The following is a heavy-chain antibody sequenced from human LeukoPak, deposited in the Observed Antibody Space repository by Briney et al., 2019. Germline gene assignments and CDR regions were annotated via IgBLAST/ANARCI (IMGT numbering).Heavy chain of an antibody. J-gene: IGHJ4*02. D-gene: IGHD2-2*01. Sequence: ASVTVSCTASGGTFSSYAISWVRQAPGQGLEWMGGIIPIFGTANYAQKFQGRVTITTDESTSTAYMELSSLRSEDTAVYYCAFNRVRVVPAAPFDYWGQGTLVTVSS. CDR1: GGTFSSYA. CDR3: AFNRVRVVPAAPFDY. CDR2: IIPIFGTA. V-gene: IGHV1-69*05.